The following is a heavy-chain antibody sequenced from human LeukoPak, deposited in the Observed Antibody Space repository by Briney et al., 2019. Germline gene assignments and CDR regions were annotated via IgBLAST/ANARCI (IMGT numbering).Heavy chain of an antibody. CDR3: ARDSYPSTWYTVTTFHYYFDY. V-gene: IGHV3-21*01. J-gene: IGHJ4*02. CDR1: GFTFSSYS. D-gene: IGHD4-17*01. CDR2: ISSSSSCI. Sequence: GGSLRLSCAASGFTFSSYSMNWVRQAPGKGLEWVSSISSSSSCIYYADSVKGRFTISRDNAKNSLYLQMNSLRAEDTAVYYCARDSYPSTWYTVTTFHYYFDYWGQGTLVTVSS.